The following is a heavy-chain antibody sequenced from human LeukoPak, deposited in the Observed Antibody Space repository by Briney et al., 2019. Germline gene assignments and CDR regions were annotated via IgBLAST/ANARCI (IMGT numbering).Heavy chain of an antibody. D-gene: IGHD5-18*01. CDR3: AKAQRYSYGAIDY. V-gene: IGHV3-30*02. CDR2: IRYDGSNK. J-gene: IGHJ4*02. Sequence: GGSLRLSCAASGFTFSSYGMHWVREAPGRGLEWVAFIRYDGSNKYYADSVKGRFTISRDNSKNTLYLQMNSLRAEDTAVYYCAKAQRYSYGAIDYWGQGTLVTVSS. CDR1: GFTFSSYG.